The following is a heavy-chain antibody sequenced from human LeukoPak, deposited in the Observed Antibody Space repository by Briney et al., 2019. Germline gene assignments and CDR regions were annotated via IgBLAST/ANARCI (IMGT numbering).Heavy chain of an antibody. J-gene: IGHJ4*02. CDR1: GFTFSSYS. CDR2: ISSSSSYI. CDR3: ARDGFGTGSN. D-gene: IGHD3-16*01. V-gene: IGHV3-21*04. Sequence: GGSLRLSCAASGFTFSSYSMNWVRQAPGKGLEWVSSISSSSSYIYYADSVKGRFTISRDNAKNSLYLQMNSLRAEDAAVYYCARDGFGTGSNWGQGTLVTVSS.